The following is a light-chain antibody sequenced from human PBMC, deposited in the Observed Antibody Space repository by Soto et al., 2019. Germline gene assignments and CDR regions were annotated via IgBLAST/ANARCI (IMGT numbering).Light chain of an antibody. J-gene: IGKJ4*01. CDR3: QQYGSSPLT. Sequence: IVLTQSPGTLSLSPGERATLSCSARQSVSSSYLAWYQQKPGQAPRLLIYGASSRATGIPDRFSGSGSGTDCTLTISRLEPEDFAVYYCQQYGSSPLTFGGGTKVEIK. CDR1: QSVSSSY. CDR2: GAS. V-gene: IGKV3-20*01.